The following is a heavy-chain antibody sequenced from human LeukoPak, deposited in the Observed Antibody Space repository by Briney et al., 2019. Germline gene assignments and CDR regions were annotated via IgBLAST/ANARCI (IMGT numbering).Heavy chain of an antibody. Sequence: ASMKVSCKVSKYTLTELSMHWVRQAPGKGLEWMGGFDPEHGKTVYAQTFQGRVTMTEDTSTGTAYMELRSLRSEDTVVYYCATEDFDGIVGPIDSFDVWGQGTMVTVSS. J-gene: IGHJ3*01. CDR3: ATEDFDGIVGPIDSFDV. V-gene: IGHV1-24*01. CDR2: FDPEHGKT. CDR1: KYTLTELS. D-gene: IGHD1-26*01.